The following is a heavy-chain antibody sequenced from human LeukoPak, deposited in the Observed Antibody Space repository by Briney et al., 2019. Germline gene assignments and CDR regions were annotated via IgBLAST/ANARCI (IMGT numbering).Heavy chain of an antibody. Sequence: GGSLRLSCAASGLTFDDYGMSWVRQGPGKGLEWVSGINWNGGSTGYADSVKGRFTISRDNAKKSLYLQMNSLRAEGTALYYCARSSVSAYAFDIWGQGTMVTVSS. J-gene: IGHJ3*02. CDR3: ARSSVSAYAFDI. D-gene: IGHD6-6*01. CDR1: GLTFDDYG. V-gene: IGHV3-20*04. CDR2: INWNGGST.